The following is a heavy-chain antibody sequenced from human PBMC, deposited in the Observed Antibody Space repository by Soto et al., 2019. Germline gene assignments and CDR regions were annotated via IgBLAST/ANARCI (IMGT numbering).Heavy chain of an antibody. Sequence: ASVKVSCKASGYTFTGYYMHWVRQAPGQGLEWMGWINPNSGGTNYAQKFQGWVTMTRDTSISTAYMGLSRLRSDDTAVYYCARDSRPITMVRGVKYNWFDPWGQGTLVTVSS. CDR2: INPNSGGT. J-gene: IGHJ5*02. D-gene: IGHD3-10*01. V-gene: IGHV1-2*04. CDR1: GYTFTGYY. CDR3: ARDSRPITMVRGVKYNWFDP.